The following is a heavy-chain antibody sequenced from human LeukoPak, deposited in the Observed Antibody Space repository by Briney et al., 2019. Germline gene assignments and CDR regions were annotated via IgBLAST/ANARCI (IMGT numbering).Heavy chain of an antibody. CDR3: ARSFYDILIGYYQYFDY. D-gene: IGHD3-9*01. Sequence: QPGGSLRLSCVASGLSVSSNYMSWVHQAPGKGLEWVSVIYRDGSSYYAESVMGRFTISRDNSKNTLYIHMNSLRAEDTAVYYCARSFYDILIGYYQYFDYWGQGTLVTVSS. CDR1: GLSVSSNY. CDR2: IYRDGSS. V-gene: IGHV3-66*01. J-gene: IGHJ4*02.